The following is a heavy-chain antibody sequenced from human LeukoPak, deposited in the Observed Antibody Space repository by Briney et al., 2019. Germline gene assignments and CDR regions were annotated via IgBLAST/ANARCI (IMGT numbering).Heavy chain of an antibody. J-gene: IGHJ6*02. CDR1: GFTFSSYE. Sequence: GGSLRLSCAASGFTFSSYEMNWVRQAPGKGLEWVSYISSSGSTIYYADSVKGRFTISRDNAKNSLYLQMNSLRAEDTAVYHCARDCSGGSCYYYYYGMDVWGQGTTVTVSS. CDR2: ISSSGSTI. CDR3: ARDCSGGSCYYYYYGMDV. D-gene: IGHD2-15*01. V-gene: IGHV3-48*03.